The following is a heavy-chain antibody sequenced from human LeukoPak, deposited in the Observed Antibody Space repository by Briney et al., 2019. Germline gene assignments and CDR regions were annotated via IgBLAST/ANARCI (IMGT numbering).Heavy chain of an antibody. CDR2: ISDDGTYT. Sequence: GGSLRLSCAASGFSFSRHWMHWVRQAPGKGLVWVSRISDDGTYTANVDSVEGRFTISRDNVRNTLYLHMNSLRAEDTAVYYCARVLRTGECDYWGQGTLVTVSS. J-gene: IGHJ4*02. CDR3: ARVLRTGECDY. V-gene: IGHV3-74*03. CDR1: GFSFSRHW. D-gene: IGHD7-27*01.